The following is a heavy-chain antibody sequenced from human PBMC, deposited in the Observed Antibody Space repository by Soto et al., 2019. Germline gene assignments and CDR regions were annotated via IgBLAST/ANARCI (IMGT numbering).Heavy chain of an antibody. D-gene: IGHD5-12*01. CDR1: GFSLTTQP. J-gene: IGHJ6*02. CDR2: ISYDGSNT. V-gene: IGHV3-30*18. Sequence: GALRLPCAASGFSLTTQPMQWVSPAPGKGPAWVAVISYDGSNTYYADSVKGRFTISRDNSKNTLYLQMNSLRAEDTAVYYCAKDDVRSYMATTIYSYYGMDVWGQGTTVT. CDR3: AKDDVRSYMATTIYSYYGMDV.